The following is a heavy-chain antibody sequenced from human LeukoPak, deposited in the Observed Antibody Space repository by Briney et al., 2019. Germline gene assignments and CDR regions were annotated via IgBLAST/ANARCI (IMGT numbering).Heavy chain of an antibody. CDR3: AKRGGDGSGHDF. CDR1: GSTFSTYA. CDR2: ISGSGGST. J-gene: IGHJ4*02. V-gene: IGHV3-23*01. D-gene: IGHD3-10*01. Sequence: PGGSLRLSCAASGSTFSTYAMSWVRQAPGKGLEWVSAISGSGGSTYYADSVKGRFTISRDNSKNTLCLQMNSLSAEDTAVYYCAKRGGDGSGHDFWGQGTLVTVSS.